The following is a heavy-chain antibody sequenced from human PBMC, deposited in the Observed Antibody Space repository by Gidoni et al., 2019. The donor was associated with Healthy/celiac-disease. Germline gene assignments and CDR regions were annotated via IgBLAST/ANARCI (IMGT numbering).Heavy chain of an antibody. J-gene: IGHJ6*03. V-gene: IGHV4-34*01. CDR1: GGSFSGSY. D-gene: IGHD5-12*01. Sequence: QVQLQQWGAGLLKPSETLSLTCAVYGGSFSGSYWSWIRQPPGKGLEWIGEINHSGSTNYNPSLKSRVTISVDTSKNQFSLKLSSVTAADTAVYYCARILGYSGYDPYYYYMDVWGKGTTVTVSS. CDR2: INHSGST. CDR3: ARILGYSGYDPYYYYMDV.